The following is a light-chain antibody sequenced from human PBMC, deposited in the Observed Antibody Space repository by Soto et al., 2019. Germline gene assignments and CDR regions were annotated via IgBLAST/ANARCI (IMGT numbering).Light chain of an antibody. CDR3: QQYGSSPPYT. V-gene: IGKV3-20*01. Sequence: ENVLTQSPGTLSLSPGERATLSCRARQSVSSSYLAWYQQKPGQAPRLLIYGASSRATGIPDRFSGSGSGTDFTLTIIRLEPEDFAVYYCQQYGSSPPYTFGQGTKREIK. J-gene: IGKJ2*01. CDR1: QSVSSSY. CDR2: GAS.